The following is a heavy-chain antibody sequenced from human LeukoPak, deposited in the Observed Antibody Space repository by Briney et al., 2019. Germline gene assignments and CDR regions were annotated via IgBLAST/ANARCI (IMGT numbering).Heavy chain of an antibody. CDR1: GFTFSSSS. J-gene: IGHJ4*02. V-gene: IGHV4-39*01. CDR3: ARHYGP. D-gene: IGHD3-10*01. CDR2: IYYSGNT. Sequence: GSLRLSCAASGFTFSSSSISWVRQPPGKGLEWIGSIYYSGNTYYNPSLKSRVTISVDTSKNQFYLKLNSVTATDTAVYYCARHYGPWGQGTLVTVSS.